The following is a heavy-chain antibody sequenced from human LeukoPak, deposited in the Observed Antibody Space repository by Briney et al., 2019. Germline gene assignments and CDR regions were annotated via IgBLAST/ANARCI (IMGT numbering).Heavy chain of an antibody. Sequence: SETLSLTCSVAGGSISSSSYYWGWIRQPPGKGLEWIGTIYYSGGTYYNPSLKSRVTISVDMSKNQFSLKLSSVTAADTAVYYCARHHSDYTQRPFDYWGQGTLVTVSS. CDR1: GGSISSSSYY. CDR3: ARHHSDYTQRPFDY. CDR2: IYYSGGT. J-gene: IGHJ4*02. V-gene: IGHV4-39*01. D-gene: IGHD4-11*01.